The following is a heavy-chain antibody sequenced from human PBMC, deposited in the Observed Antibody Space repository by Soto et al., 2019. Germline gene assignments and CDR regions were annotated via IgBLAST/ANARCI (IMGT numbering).Heavy chain of an antibody. CDR1: GFTFSSYA. CDR3: VKDSEQSTPYYFDY. CDR2: ISSNGGST. D-gene: IGHD1-1*01. V-gene: IGHV3-64D*08. Sequence: GGSLRLSCSASGFTFSSYAMHWVRQAPGKGLEYVSAISSNGGSTYYADSVKGRFTISRDNSKNTLYLQMSSVRAEDTAVYYCVKDSEQSTPYYFDYWGQGTLVTVSS. J-gene: IGHJ4*02.